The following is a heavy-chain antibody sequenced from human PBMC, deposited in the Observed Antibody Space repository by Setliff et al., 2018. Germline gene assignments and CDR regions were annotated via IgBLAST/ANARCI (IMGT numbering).Heavy chain of an antibody. CDR1: GGTFINYA. CDR2: IIPIFGTA. CDR3: ARGEDIVVVPAGFDDYSNYEDYYYGMDV. V-gene: IGHV1-69*13. Sequence: SVKVSCKASGGTFINYAISWVRQAPGQGLEWMGGIIPIFGTANYAQKFQGRVTITADESTSTAYMELSSLRSEDTAVYYCARGEDIVVVPAGFDDYSNYEDYYYGMDVWGQGTTVTVS. D-gene: IGHD2-2*01. J-gene: IGHJ6*02.